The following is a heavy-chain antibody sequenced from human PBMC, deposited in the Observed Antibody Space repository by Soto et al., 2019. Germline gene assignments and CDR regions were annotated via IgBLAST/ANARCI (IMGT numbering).Heavy chain of an antibody. D-gene: IGHD3-22*01. Sequence: PSETLSLTCTVSGGSTSGHYWSWIRQPPGKGLEWIGYIYSSGSPHHNPSLKSRVIISEDRSKNQIYLKLNSVTAADTAVYYCAREYYYDSSEEMTLNNWFDPWGQGTLVT. J-gene: IGHJ5*02. CDR3: AREYYYDSSEEMTLNNWFDP. CDR2: IYSSGSP. CDR1: GGSTSGHY. V-gene: IGHV4-59*11.